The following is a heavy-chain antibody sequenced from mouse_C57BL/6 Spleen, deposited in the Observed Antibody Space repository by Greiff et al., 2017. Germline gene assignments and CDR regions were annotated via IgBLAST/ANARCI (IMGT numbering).Heavy chain of an antibody. CDR1: GYTFTSYW. CDR3: ARRDDYDWFAY. CDR2: IDPSDSYT. Sequence: QVQLQQSGAELVKPGASVKLSCKASGYTFTSYWMQWVKQRPGQGLEWIGEIDPSDSYTNYNQKFKGKATLTVDTSSSTAYMQLSSLTSEDSAVYYCARRDDYDWFAYWGQGTLVTVSA. D-gene: IGHD2-4*01. J-gene: IGHJ3*01. V-gene: IGHV1-50*01.